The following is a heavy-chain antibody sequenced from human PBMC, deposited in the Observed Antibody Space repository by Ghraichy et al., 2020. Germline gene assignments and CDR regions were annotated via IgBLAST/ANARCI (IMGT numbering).Heavy chain of an antibody. D-gene: IGHD3-3*01. CDR1: GFTFSSYA. CDR2: ISGSGGST. J-gene: IGHJ6*02. V-gene: IGHV3-23*01. CDR3: AKDQGDGSTASYYDFWSGYYGRDRLNYYGMDV. Sequence: GGSLRLSCAASGFTFSSYAMSWVRQAPGKGLEWVSAISGSGGSTYYADSVKGRFTISRDNSKNTLYLQMNSLRAEDTAVYYCAKDQGDGSTASYYDFWSGYYGRDRLNYYGMDVWGQGATVTVSS.